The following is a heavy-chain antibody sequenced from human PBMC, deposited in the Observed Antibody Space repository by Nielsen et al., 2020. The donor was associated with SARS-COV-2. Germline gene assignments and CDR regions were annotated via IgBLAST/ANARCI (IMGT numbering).Heavy chain of an antibody. J-gene: IGHJ1*01. CDR3: ARGRGVAGSRGYFQH. V-gene: IGHV4-34*01. CDR1: GGSFSGYY. CDR2: INHSGST. Sequence: SETLSLTCAVYGGSFSGYYWSWIRQLPGKGLEWIGEINHSGSTNYNPSLKSRVTISVDTSKNQFSLKLSSVTAADTAVYYCARGRGVAGSRGYFQHWGQGTLVTVSS. D-gene: IGHD6-19*01.